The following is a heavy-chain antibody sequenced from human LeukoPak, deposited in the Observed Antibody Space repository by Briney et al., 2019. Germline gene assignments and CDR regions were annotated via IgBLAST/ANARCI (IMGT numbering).Heavy chain of an antibody. CDR2: INPNSGGT. CDR1: GFSFTDFH. V-gene: IGHV1-2*02. Sequence: GASVKVSCKASGFSFTDFHIYWVRQAPGQGLEWMGWINPNSGGTYFAQKFQGRVTMTRDTSITTAYMELSWLGPDDTAVYYCARDTGDGYDNWFDPWGQGTLATVSS. CDR3: ARDTGDGYDNWFDP. J-gene: IGHJ5*02. D-gene: IGHD3-22*01.